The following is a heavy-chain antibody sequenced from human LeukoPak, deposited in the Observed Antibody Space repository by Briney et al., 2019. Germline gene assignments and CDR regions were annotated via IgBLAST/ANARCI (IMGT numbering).Heavy chain of an antibody. D-gene: IGHD6-6*01. Sequence: GGSLRLSCAASGFTFSSYAMYWVRQAPGKGLEWVSPTSSGGGVTYYGDSVKGRFTISRDNSRNTLYLQMNSLRAEDTAVYYCASRQQLVGYYYYGMDVWGQGTTVTVSS. V-gene: IGHV3-23*01. CDR3: ASRQQLVGYYYYGMDV. CDR2: TSSGGGVT. CDR1: GFTFSSYA. J-gene: IGHJ6*02.